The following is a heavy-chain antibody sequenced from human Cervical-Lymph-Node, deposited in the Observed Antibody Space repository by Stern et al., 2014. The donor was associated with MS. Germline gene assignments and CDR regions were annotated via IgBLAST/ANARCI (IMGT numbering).Heavy chain of an antibody. J-gene: IGHJ4*02. Sequence: SRVTISVDTSKNQFSLKLSSVTAADTAVYYCARGANWGLDYWGQGTLVTVSS. CDR3: ARGANWGLDY. V-gene: IGHV4-59*09. D-gene: IGHD7-27*01.